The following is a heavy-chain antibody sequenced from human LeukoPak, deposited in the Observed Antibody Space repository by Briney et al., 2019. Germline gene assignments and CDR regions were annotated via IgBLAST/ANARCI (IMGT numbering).Heavy chain of an antibody. J-gene: IGHJ4*02. D-gene: IGHD4-23*01. CDR3: ARSPGRYGGNSAKVF. Sequence: ASVKVYCKASGYTFTSYDISWVRQAPGQGLEWMGWISAYNGNTNYAQKLQGRVTMTTDTSTSTAYMELRSLRSDDTAVYYCARSPGRYGGNSAKVFWGQGTLVTVSS. CDR2: ISAYNGNT. CDR1: GYTFTSYD. V-gene: IGHV1-18*01.